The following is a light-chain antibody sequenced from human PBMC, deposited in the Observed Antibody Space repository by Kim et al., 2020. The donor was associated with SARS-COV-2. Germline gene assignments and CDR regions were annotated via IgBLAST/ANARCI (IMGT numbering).Light chain of an antibody. J-gene: IGLJ2*01. V-gene: IGLV2-8*01. Sequence: QSVLTQPPSASGSPGQSVTISCTGTSSDVGGYVYVSWYQQHPGRAPKLMIFEVNKRPSGVPDRFSGSKSGNTAFLTVSGLRADDEADYYCSSYAGNGIVLFGGGTQLTVL. CDR1: SSDVGGYVY. CDR3: SSYAGNGIVL. CDR2: EVN.